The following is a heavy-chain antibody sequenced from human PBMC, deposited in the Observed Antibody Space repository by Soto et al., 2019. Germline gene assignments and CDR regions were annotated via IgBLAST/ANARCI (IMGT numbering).Heavy chain of an antibody. CDR1: GGTFSIYG. CDR2: IIPILTTP. CDR3: ATSVGIAPTGEDGMDV. V-gene: IGHV1-69*01. J-gene: IGHJ6*02. Sequence: QVQLVQSGAEVKKTGSSVKVSCKASGGTFSIYGFSWVRQAPGQGPEWIGGIIPILTTPNYAQKFQGRVTIVADESKKTVYMELSSLKFEDTAVYYCATSVGIAPTGEDGMDVWGQGTSVTVSS. D-gene: IGHD2-8*02.